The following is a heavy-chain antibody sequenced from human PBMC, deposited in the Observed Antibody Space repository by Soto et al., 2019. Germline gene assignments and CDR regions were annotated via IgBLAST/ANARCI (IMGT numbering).Heavy chain of an antibody. Sequence: SETLSLTCTVSGGSISSYYWSWIRQPPGKGLEWIGYIYYSGSTNYNPSLKSRVTISVDTSKNQFSLKLSSVTAADTAVYYCARVDSSGWSFDYWGQGTLVTVSS. V-gene: IGHV4-59*01. CDR3: ARVDSSGWSFDY. D-gene: IGHD6-19*01. J-gene: IGHJ4*02. CDR1: GGSISSYY. CDR2: IYYSGST.